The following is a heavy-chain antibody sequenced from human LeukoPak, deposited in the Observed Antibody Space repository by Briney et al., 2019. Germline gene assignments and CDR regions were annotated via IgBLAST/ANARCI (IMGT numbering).Heavy chain of an antibody. CDR1: GFTFSSYG. V-gene: IGHV3-30*02. CDR2: IRYDGSNK. CDR3: ARGRQWLGTDPCY. D-gene: IGHD6-19*01. Sequence: GGSLRLSCAASGFTFSSYGIHWVRQAPGKGLEWVAFIRYDGSNKYYADSVKGRFTISRDNSKNTLYLQMNSLRVEDTAVYYCARGRQWLGTDPCYWGQGTLVTVSS. J-gene: IGHJ4*02.